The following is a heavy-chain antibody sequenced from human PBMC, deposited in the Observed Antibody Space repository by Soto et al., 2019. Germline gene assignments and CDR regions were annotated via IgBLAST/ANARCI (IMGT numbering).Heavy chain of an antibody. J-gene: IGHJ4*01. Sequence: GGSLRLSCAASGFTFSMYFMSWVRQAPGRRLEWVSSLSDSGGVPNYADSVRGRFTISRDNSKNTLYLQMNSLRGEDTALYYCTRDNYYAGPKHLSYWGRGTLVTVSS. V-gene: IGHV3-23*01. CDR2: LSDSGGVP. D-gene: IGHD3-22*01. CDR3: TRDNYYAGPKHLSY. CDR1: GFTFSMYF.